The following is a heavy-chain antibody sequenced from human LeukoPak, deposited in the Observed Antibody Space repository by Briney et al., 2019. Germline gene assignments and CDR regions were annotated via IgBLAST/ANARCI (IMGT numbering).Heavy chain of an antibody. D-gene: IGHD6-13*01. V-gene: IGHV1-69*13. CDR2: IIPIFGTA. J-gene: IGHJ5*02. CDR3: ARAHSSDP. Sequence: ASVKVSCKASGYTFTSYGISWVRQAPGQGLEWMGGIIPIFGTANYAQKFQGRVTITADESTSTAYMELSSLRSEDTAVYYCARAHSSDPWGQGTLVTVSS. CDR1: GYTFTSYG.